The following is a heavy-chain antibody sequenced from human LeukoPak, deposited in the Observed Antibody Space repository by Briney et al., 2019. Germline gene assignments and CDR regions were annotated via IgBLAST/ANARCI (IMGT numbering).Heavy chain of an antibody. CDR3: ARVGPLWFGELFTPLPYYYYYGMDV. Sequence: HPGGSLRLSCVASGFTFSSYGMHWVRQAPGKGLEWVSYISSSSSTIYYADSVKGRFTISRDNAKNSLYLQMNSLRDEDTAVYYCARVGPLWFGELFTPLPYYYYYGMDVWGQGTTVTVSS. CDR1: GFTFSSYG. CDR2: ISSSSSTI. J-gene: IGHJ6*02. D-gene: IGHD3-10*01. V-gene: IGHV3-48*02.